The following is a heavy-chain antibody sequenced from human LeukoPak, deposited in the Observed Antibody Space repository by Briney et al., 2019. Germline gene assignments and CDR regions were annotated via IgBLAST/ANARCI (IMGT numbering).Heavy chain of an antibody. CDR2: ISYDGSNK. V-gene: IGHV3-30*03. CDR1: GFTFSSYG. D-gene: IGHD2-8*01. J-gene: IGHJ4*02. Sequence: GGSLRLSCAASGFTFSSYGMHWVRQAPGKGLEWVAVISYDGSNKYYADSVKGRFTISRDNARNSLYLQMNSLRAEDTAVYYCARVAYCTNGVCHDYWGQGTLVTVSS. CDR3: ARVAYCTNGVCHDY.